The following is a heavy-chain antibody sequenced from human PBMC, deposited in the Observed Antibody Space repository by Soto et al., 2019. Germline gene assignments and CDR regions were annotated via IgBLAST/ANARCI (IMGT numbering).Heavy chain of an antibody. CDR1: GASITSYY. CDR3: ARDLTIGGFFDP. D-gene: IGHD3-10*01. Sequence: QVQLQESGPGLVKPSETLSLTCTVSGASITSYYWTWIRQPPGKELEWIGYIYYTGRTNCNPSLKSRVTMSVDTSKNQFSLRLSSVTAADTAVYYCARDLTIGGFFDPWCQGTLVTVSS. V-gene: IGHV4-59*01. CDR2: IYYTGRT. J-gene: IGHJ5*02.